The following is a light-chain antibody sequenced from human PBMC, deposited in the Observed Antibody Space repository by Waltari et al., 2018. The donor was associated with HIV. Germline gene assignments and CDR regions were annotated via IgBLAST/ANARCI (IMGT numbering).Light chain of an antibody. CDR2: AAS. J-gene: IGKJ1*01. CDR3: LQDYNYPWT. CDR1: QGLRND. Sequence: QXTQSPXSLSASVXXXVTITCRXSQGLRNDLGWYQQKPWKAPKVLIYAASSLQSGVPSRFSGSGSGTDFTLTISSLQPEDFATYYCLQDYNYPWTFGQGTKVEIK. V-gene: IGKV1-6*01.